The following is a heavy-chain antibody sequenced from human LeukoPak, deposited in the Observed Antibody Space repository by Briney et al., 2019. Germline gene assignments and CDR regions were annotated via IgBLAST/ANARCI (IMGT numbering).Heavy chain of an antibody. Sequence: ASVKVSCKVSGYTLTELSMHWVRQAPGKGLEWMGGFDPEDGETIYAQKFQGRVTMTEDTSTDTAYMELSSLRSEDTAVYCCATAPRFLEWLYLFDYWGQGTLVTVSS. D-gene: IGHD3-3*01. J-gene: IGHJ4*02. CDR3: ATAPRFLEWLYLFDY. CDR1: GYTLTELS. V-gene: IGHV1-24*01. CDR2: FDPEDGET.